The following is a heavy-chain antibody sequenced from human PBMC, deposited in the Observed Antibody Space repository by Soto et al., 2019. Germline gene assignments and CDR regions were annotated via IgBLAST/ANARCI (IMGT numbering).Heavy chain of an antibody. Sequence: EVQLVETGGGLIQPGGSLRLSCAASGFTVSSNYMSWVRQAPGKGLEWVSVIYSGGSTYYADSVKGRFTISIDNSKNTLYLQMNSLRAEDTAVYYCARDCFSRVADVAARRFCYYGMDVWGPGTTVNVSS. CDR1: GFTVSSNY. CDR3: ARDCFSRVADVAARRFCYYGMDV. D-gene: IGHD6-6*01. V-gene: IGHV3-53*02. CDR2: IYSGGST. J-gene: IGHJ6*02.